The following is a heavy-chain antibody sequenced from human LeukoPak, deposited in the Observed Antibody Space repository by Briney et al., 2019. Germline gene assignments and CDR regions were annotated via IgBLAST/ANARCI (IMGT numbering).Heavy chain of an antibody. Sequence: SETLSLTCTVSGGSISSYYWSWIRQPPGKGLEWIGYIYTSGSTNYNPSLKSRVTISVDTSKNQFSLKLSSVTAADTAVYYCARHNSEYSSSHAYYYYMDVWGKGTTVTVSS. V-gene: IGHV4-4*09. CDR3: ARHNSEYSSSHAYYYYMDV. CDR1: GGSISSYY. CDR2: IYTSGST. D-gene: IGHD6-6*01. J-gene: IGHJ6*03.